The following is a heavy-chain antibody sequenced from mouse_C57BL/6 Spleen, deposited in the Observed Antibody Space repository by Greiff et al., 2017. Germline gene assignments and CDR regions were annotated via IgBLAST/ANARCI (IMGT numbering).Heavy chain of an antibody. CDR3: ARVRDWGYAMDY. Sequence: VQLQQSGPELVKPGASVKIPCKASGYTFTDYNMDWVKQSHGKSLEWIGDINPNNGGTIYNQKFKGKATLTVDKSSSTAYMELRSLTSEDTAVYYCARVRDWGYAMDYWGQGTSVTVSS. J-gene: IGHJ4*01. CDR2: INPNNGGT. V-gene: IGHV1-18*01. CDR1: GYTFTDYN.